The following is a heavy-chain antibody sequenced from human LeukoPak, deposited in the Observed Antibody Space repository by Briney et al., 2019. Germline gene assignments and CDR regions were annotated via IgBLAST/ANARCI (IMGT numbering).Heavy chain of an antibody. CDR3: ARAVRGTVQLGY. CDR2: INTDGSST. Sequence: GGSLRLSCAASGFTFSSYWMHWVRQAPGKRLVWVSRINTDGSSTSYADSVKGRFTISRDNAKNTLYLQMNSLRAEDTAVYYCARAVRGTVQLGYWGQGTLVTVSS. D-gene: IGHD1-1*01. CDR1: GFTFSSYW. V-gene: IGHV3-74*01. J-gene: IGHJ4*02.